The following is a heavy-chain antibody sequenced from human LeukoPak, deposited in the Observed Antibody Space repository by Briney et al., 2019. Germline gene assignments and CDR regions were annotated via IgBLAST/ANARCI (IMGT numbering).Heavy chain of an antibody. CDR2: IKQDGSEK. V-gene: IGHV3-7*01. CDR1: GFTFSSYW. J-gene: IGHJ6*03. D-gene: IGHD6-19*01. Sequence: GGSLRLSCAASGFTFSSYWMSWVRQAPGKGLEWVANIKQDGSEKYYVDSVKGRFTISRDNAKNSLYLQMNSLRAEDTAVYYCARDLWYSSDWYHYYYYYMDVWRKGTTVTVSS. CDR3: ARDLWYSSDWYHYYYYYMDV.